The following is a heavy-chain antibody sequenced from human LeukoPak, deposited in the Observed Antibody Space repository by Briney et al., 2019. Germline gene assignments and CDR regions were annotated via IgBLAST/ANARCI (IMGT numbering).Heavy chain of an antibody. V-gene: IGHV4-39*07. CDR3: AGASIAVAGSYDL. Sequence: PSETLSLTCTVSGGSISSSSYYWGWIRQPPGKGLEWIGSIYYSGSTYYNPSLKSRVTISVDTSKNQFSLKLRSVTAADTAVYYCAGASIAVAGSYDLWGRGTLVTVSS. CDR1: GGSISSSSYY. J-gene: IGHJ2*01. D-gene: IGHD6-19*01. CDR2: IYYSGST.